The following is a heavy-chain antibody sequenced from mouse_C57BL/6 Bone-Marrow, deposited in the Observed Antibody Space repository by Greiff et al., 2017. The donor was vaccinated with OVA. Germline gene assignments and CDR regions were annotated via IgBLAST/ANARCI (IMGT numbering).Heavy chain of an antibody. Sequence: EVKLVESGGGLVQSGRSLRLSCATSGFTFSDFYMEWVRPAPGKGLEWIAASRNKANDDTTEYSASGKGRFIVSRDTSQSILYLQMNALRAEDTAIYYCARDSYYDYGDFDVWGTGTTVTVSS. D-gene: IGHD2-4*01. J-gene: IGHJ1*03. CDR1: GFTFSDFY. CDR3: ARDSYYDYGDFDV. CDR2: SRNKANDDTT. V-gene: IGHV7-1*01.